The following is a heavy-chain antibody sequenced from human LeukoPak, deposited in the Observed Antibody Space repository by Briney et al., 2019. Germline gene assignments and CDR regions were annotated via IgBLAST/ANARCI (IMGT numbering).Heavy chain of an antibody. J-gene: IGHJ4*02. D-gene: IGHD1-26*01. CDR3: ASSGSYRFDY. Sequence: GGSLSLSCAASGFTFSSYSMNWVRQAPGKGLEWVSHITASGTAMFYADSVKGRFTISRDNAKNSLYLQMNSLRDEDTAVYYCASSGSYRFDYWGQGTLVTVSS. V-gene: IGHV3-48*02. CDR1: GFTFSSYS. CDR2: ITASGTAM.